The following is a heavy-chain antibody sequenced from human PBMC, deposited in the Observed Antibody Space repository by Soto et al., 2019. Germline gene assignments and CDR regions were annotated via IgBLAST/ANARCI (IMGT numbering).Heavy chain of an antibody. CDR3: ASSDYDSSGYAYFDY. D-gene: IGHD3-22*01. CDR1: GDSVSSNSAA. V-gene: IGHV6-1*01. CDR2: TYYRSKWYN. J-gene: IGHJ4*02. Sequence: PSQTLSLTCAISGDSVSSNSAAWNWIRQSPSRGLEWLGRTYYRSKWYNDYAVSVKSRITINPDTSKNQFSLQLNSVTPADTAVYYCASSDYDSSGYAYFDYWGQGALVTVSS.